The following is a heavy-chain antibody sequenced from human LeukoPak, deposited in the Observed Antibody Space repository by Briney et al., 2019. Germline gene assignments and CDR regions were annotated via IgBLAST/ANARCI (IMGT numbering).Heavy chain of an antibody. J-gene: IGHJ4*02. CDR2: ISGSSDNT. CDR3: AKTLVGLPDY. D-gene: IGHD3-16*01. Sequence: GGSLRLSCAASGFTFASYAMNWVRQAPGKGLEWVSAISGSSDNTYYAGSVKGRFTISRDNSKNTLYLQMNSLRAEDTAVYYCAKTLVGLPDYWGQGTLVTVSS. V-gene: IGHV3-23*01. CDR1: GFTFASYA.